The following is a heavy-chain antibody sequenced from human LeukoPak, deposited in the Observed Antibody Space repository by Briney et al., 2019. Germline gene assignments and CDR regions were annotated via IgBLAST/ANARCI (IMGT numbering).Heavy chain of an antibody. V-gene: IGHV3-7*01. CDR1: GFTFSSYW. Sequence: GGSLRLSCAASGFTFSSYWMSWVRQAPGKGLEWVASIKQDGSEKYYVDSVKGRFTVSRDNAKNSLYLQMNSLRAEDTAVYYCARKAYRHDAFDIWGQGTMVTVSS. J-gene: IGHJ3*02. D-gene: IGHD1-14*01. CDR2: IKQDGSEK. CDR3: ARKAYRHDAFDI.